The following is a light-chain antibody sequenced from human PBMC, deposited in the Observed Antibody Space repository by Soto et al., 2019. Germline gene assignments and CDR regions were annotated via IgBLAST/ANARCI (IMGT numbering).Light chain of an antibody. Sequence: QSALTQPASVSGSPGQSITISCTGTSSEVGGYNYVSWYQQHPGKAPKLMIYEVSNRPSGVSNRFSGSKSGNTASLTISGLQDEDEADYYCSSYTSSSRHVVFGGGTKLTVL. CDR2: EVS. CDR1: SSEVGGYNY. V-gene: IGLV2-14*01. J-gene: IGLJ2*01. CDR3: SSYTSSSRHVV.